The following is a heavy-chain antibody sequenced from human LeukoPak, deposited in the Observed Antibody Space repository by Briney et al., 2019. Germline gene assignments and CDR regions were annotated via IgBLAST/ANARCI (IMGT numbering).Heavy chain of an antibody. Sequence: SETLSLTCTVSGGSISSSTYYWGWIRQPPGKGLEWIGSIYYSGSTSYNPSLWSRVTISVETSKNQFSLKLRSVTAADTALYYCARHLLDSSGYYSPFDSWGQGTLVTVSS. D-gene: IGHD3-22*01. CDR3: ARHLLDSSGYYSPFDS. CDR2: IYYSGST. V-gene: IGHV4-39*01. CDR1: GGSISSSTYY. J-gene: IGHJ4*02.